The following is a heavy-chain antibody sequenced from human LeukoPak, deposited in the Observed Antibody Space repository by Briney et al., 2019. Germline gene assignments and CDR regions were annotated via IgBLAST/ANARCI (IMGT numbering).Heavy chain of an antibody. CDR2: IKEDGSQQ. V-gene: IGHV3-7*01. J-gene: IGHJ4*02. CDR1: GFTFSSYS. CDR3: SRSLDY. Sequence: PGGSLRLSCAASGFTFSSYSMNWVRQAPGKGMEWVANIKEDGSQQYYADSVKGRFTISRDNAKNSLYLQMNSLRVEDTAIYYCSRSLDYLGQGALVTVSS.